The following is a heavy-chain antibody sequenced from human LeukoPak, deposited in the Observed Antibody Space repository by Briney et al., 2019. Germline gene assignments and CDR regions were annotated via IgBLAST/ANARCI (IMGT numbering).Heavy chain of an antibody. CDR3: AKDYRFGQIVVVGECDC. D-gene: IGHD2-15*01. CDR1: GFTFSSYG. J-gene: IGHJ4*02. CDR2: ISGSGGST. Sequence: GGSLRLSCAASGFTFSSYGMSWVRQAPGKGLEWVSAISGSGGSTYYADSVKGRFTISRDNSKNTLYLQMNSLRAEDTAVYYCAKDYRFGQIVVVGECDCWGQGTLITVSS. V-gene: IGHV3-23*01.